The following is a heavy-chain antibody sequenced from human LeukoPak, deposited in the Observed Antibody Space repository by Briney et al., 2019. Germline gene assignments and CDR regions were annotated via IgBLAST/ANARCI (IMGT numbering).Heavy chain of an antibody. V-gene: IGHV3-23*01. D-gene: IGHD2-2*01. Sequence: GGSLRLSCAASGFTFSSYAMSWVRQAPGKGLEWVSAISGSGGSTYYADSVKGRFTISRDNSKNTLYLQMNSLRAEDTAVYYCAKDRAIVVVPAASTFDYWGQGTLVTVSS. CDR2: ISGSGGST. CDR3: AKDRAIVVVPAASTFDY. J-gene: IGHJ4*02. CDR1: GFTFSSYA.